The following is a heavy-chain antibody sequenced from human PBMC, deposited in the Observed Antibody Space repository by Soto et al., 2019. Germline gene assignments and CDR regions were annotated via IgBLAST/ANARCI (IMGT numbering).Heavy chain of an antibody. D-gene: IGHD3-10*01. CDR3: ARNPGTTPYYYLAMDV. V-gene: IGHV1-3*01. CDR2: ITGGSGNT. CDR1: GYSFTTYS. J-gene: IGHJ6*02. Sequence: QGQLVQSGAEVRKPGASVKVSCKASGYSFTTYSVHWVRQAPGQGLEWMGWITGGSGNTRYSQSLQGRVTITRDSSASTDYLELSSLRSEDTAVYYCARNPGTTPYYYLAMDVWGRGTSVTVSS.